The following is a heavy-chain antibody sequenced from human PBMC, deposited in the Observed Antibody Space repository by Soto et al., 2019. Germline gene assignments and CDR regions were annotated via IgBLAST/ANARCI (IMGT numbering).Heavy chain of an antibody. CDR2: INPNSGGT. CDR3: ARDYDYVWGTYSHTHYY. D-gene: IGHD3-16*01. J-gene: IGHJ4*02. Sequence: ASVKVSCKASGYIFTDYYMHWVRQALGQELGWMGRINPNSGGTNYAQKLRGRVTMTTDTSTSTAYTELRSLRSDDTAVYYCARDYDYVWGTYSHTHYYWGLGTLVTVSS. CDR1: GYIFTDYY. V-gene: IGHV1-2*06.